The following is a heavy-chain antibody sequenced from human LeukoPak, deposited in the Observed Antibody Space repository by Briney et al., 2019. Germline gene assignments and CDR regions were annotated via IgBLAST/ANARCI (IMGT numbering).Heavy chain of an antibody. J-gene: IGHJ6*03. CDR1: GGSLRGYY. D-gene: IGHD3-16*01. CDR2: IYYSGST. V-gene: IGHV4-59*08. Sequence: PSETLSLTCTVSGGSLRGYYWSWVRQPPGKGLEWIAYIYYSGSTNYNPSLKSRVTISLDTSKNQFSLKLSSVTAADTAVYYCAVGATHYYMDVWGKGTTVTVSS. CDR3: AVGATHYYMDV.